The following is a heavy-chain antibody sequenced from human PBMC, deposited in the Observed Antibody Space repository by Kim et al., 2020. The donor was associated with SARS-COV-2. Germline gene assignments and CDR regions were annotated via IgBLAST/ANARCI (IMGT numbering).Heavy chain of an antibody. CDR2: ISSSTTYI. CDR1: GFTFSRYS. CDR3: ARVGYDSGDYIFWYFDL. Sequence: LSLTCATSGFTFSRYSMNWVRQAPGKGLEWVSSISSSTTYIHYADSVKGRFTISRDNAKNSLYLQMNSLRAEDTAVYYCARVGYDSGDYIFWYFDLWGRGTLVTVSS. D-gene: IGHD4-17*01. J-gene: IGHJ2*01. V-gene: IGHV3-21*01.